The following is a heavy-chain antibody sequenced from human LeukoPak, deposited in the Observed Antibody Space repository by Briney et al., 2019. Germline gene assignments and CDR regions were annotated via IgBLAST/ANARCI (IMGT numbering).Heavy chain of an antibody. Sequence: SETLSLTCTVSGGSINSYYWSWIRQPPGKKLEWVGYIYYSGSTNYNPSLKSRVTMSVDTSKNQFSLKLSSVTAADTAVYYCARDTGRYCSTTSCYSFDPWGQGTLVTVSS. J-gene: IGHJ5*02. CDR2: IYYSGST. CDR3: ARDTGRYCSTTSCYSFDP. D-gene: IGHD2-2*01. CDR1: GGSINSYY. V-gene: IGHV4-59*12.